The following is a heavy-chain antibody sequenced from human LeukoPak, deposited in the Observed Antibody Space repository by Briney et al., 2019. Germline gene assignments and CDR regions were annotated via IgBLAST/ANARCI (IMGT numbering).Heavy chain of an antibody. Sequence: SETLSLTCTVSGGSISSYYWSWIRQPPGKGLEWIGYIYTSGSTNYNPSLKSRVTISVDTSKNQFSLKLSSVTAADTAVYYCAGHRGAAAGHDAFDIWGQGTMVTVSS. CDR2: IYTSGST. V-gene: IGHV4-4*09. J-gene: IGHJ3*02. CDR1: GGSISSYY. CDR3: AGHRGAAAGHDAFDI. D-gene: IGHD6-13*01.